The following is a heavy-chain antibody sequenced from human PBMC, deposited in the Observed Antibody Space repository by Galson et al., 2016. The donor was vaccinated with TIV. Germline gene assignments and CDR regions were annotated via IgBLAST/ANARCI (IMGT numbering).Heavy chain of an antibody. Sequence: SVKVSCKASGDTFSSFVISWVRQAPGQGLEWMGGIIPLFGEAHYAQKFQGRVTISADESTSTVYMELSGLRSGDTAMYYCAKCRNTALDTYYYYYGPVVWGQGTTVTFSS. V-gene: IGHV1-69*13. J-gene: IGHJ6*02. CDR3: AKCRNTALDTYYYYYGPVV. D-gene: IGHD5-18*01. CDR1: GDTFSSFV. CDR2: IIPLFGEA.